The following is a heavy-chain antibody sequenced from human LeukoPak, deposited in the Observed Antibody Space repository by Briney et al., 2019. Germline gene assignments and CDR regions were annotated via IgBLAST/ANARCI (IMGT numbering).Heavy chain of an antibody. CDR3: ARHGPYYDFWSGYYDRAFDI. J-gene: IGHJ3*02. V-gene: IGHV4-59*08. D-gene: IGHD3-3*01. Sequence: SETLSLTCTVSGGSISSYYWSWIRQPPGKGLEWIGYIYYSGGTNYNPSLKSRVTISVDTSKNQFSLKLSSVTAADTAVYYCARHGPYYDFWSGYYDRAFDIWGQGTMVTVSS. CDR1: GGSISSYY. CDR2: IYYSGGT.